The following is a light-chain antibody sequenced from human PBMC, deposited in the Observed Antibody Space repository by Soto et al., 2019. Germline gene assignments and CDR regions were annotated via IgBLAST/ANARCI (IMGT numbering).Light chain of an antibody. J-gene: IGLJ1*01. Sequence: QSALTQPRSVSGSPGQSVTISCTGTSSDVGGYNYVSWYQQHPGKAPKLMIYDVSKRPSGVPDRFSGSKSGNSASLTISGFQAEDEADYCCCSYAGSDTGVFGTGTKLTVL. CDR2: DVS. V-gene: IGLV2-11*01. CDR3: CSYAGSDTGV. CDR1: SSDVGGYNY.